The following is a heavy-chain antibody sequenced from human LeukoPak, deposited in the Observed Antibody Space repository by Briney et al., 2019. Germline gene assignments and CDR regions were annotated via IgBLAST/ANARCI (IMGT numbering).Heavy chain of an antibody. D-gene: IGHD5-18*01. Sequence: SETLSLTCAVYGGSFSGYYWSWIRQPPGKGLEWIGEINHSESTNYNLSLKSRVTISVDTSKNQFSLKLSSVTAADTAVYYCARGPSIQLWSDPYYYYGMDVWGQGTTVTVSS. CDR3: ARGPSIQLWSDPYYYYGMDV. CDR1: GGSFSGYY. J-gene: IGHJ6*02. CDR2: INHSEST. V-gene: IGHV4-34*01.